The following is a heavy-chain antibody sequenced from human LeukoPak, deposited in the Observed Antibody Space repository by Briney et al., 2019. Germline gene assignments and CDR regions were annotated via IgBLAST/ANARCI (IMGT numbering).Heavy chain of an antibody. D-gene: IGHD3-22*01. Sequence: RIXXXLGIANYAQKFQGRVTITADKSTSTAYMELSSLRSEDTAVYYCAREPRPYYYDSSGYYYPFDYWGQGTLVTVSS. CDR2: IXXXLGIA. V-gene: IGHV1-69*04. J-gene: IGHJ4*02. CDR3: AREPRPYYYDSSGYYYPFDY.